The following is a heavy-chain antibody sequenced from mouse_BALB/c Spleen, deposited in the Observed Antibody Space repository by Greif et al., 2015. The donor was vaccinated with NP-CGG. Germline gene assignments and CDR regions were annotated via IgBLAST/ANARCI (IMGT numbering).Heavy chain of an antibody. V-gene: IGHV1-87*01. Sequence: QVQLQQSGAELARPGASVKLSCKASGYTFTSYWMQWVKQRPGQGLEWIGAIYPGDGDTRYTQKFKGKATLTADKSSSTAYMQLSSLASEDSAVYYCARIADHGYFDVWGAGTTVTVSS. CDR2: IYPGDGDT. CDR1: GYTFTSYW. J-gene: IGHJ1*01. CDR3: ARIADHGYFDV.